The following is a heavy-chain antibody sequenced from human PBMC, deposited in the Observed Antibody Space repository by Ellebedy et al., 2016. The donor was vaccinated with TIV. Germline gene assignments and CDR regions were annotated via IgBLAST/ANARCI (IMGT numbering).Heavy chain of an antibody. Sequence: GESLKISXAASGFTLSSNWMSWVRQAPGKGLEWVANIKKDGSEKYYVDSVKGRFTISRDNAKNSLYLQMNSLRAEDTAVYYCARDIDSVGDAFDIWGQGTMVTVSS. J-gene: IGHJ3*02. CDR3: ARDIDSVGDAFDI. V-gene: IGHV3-7*01. CDR1: GFTLSSNW. CDR2: IKKDGSEK.